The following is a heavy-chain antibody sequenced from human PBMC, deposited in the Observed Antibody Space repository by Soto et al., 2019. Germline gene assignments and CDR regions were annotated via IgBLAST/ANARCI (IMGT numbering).Heavy chain of an antibody. V-gene: IGHV3-30*18. CDR1: GFTFSSYA. Sequence: GGSLRLSCAASGFTFSSYAMSWVRQAPGKGLKWVAVISYDGSNKYYADSVKGRFTISRDNSKNTLYLQMNSLRAEDTAVYYCAKMVRQYQLLYWFDPWGQGTLVTVSS. CDR2: ISYDGSNK. J-gene: IGHJ5*02. D-gene: IGHD2-2*01. CDR3: AKMVRQYQLLYWFDP.